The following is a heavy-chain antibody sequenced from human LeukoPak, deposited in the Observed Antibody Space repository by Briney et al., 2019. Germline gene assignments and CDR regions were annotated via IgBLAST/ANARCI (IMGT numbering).Heavy chain of an antibody. D-gene: IGHD6-6*01. J-gene: IGHJ4*02. V-gene: IGHV3-21*01. Sequence: GGSLRLSCAASGFTFSSYSMNWVRQAPGKGLVWVSSISSSSSYIYYADSVKGRFTISRDSAKNSLYLQMNSLRAEDTAVYYCAREYSRSADYWGQGTLVTVSS. CDR3: AREYSRSADY. CDR1: GFTFSSYS. CDR2: ISSSSSYI.